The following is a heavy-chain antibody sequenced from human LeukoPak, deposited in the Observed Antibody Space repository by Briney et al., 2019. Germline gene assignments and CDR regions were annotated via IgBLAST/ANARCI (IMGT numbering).Heavy chain of an antibody. Sequence: PGGSLRLSCAASGFTFSNAWMSWVRQAPGKGLEWVGRIKSKTDGGTTDYAAPVKGRFTISRDDSKNTLYLQMNSLRAEDTAVYYCAKDDDWGRYKHWDQGTLVTVSS. CDR3: AKDDDWGRYKH. V-gene: IGHV3-15*01. CDR2: IKSKTDGGTT. J-gene: IGHJ1*01. CDR1: GFTFSNAW. D-gene: IGHD3-16*01.